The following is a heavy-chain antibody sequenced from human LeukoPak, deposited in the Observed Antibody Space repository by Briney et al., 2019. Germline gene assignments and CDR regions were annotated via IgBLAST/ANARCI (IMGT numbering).Heavy chain of an antibody. V-gene: IGHV4-61*02. J-gene: IGHJ6*02. CDR2: IYTSGST. Sequence: SQTLSLTCTVSGGSISSGSYYWSWIRQPAGKGLECIGRIYTSGSTNYNPSLKSRVTISVDTSKNQFSLKLSSVTAADTAVYYCAIQATPAEVYGMDVWGQGTTVTVSS. CDR1: GGSISSGSYY. CDR3: AIQATPAEVYGMDV.